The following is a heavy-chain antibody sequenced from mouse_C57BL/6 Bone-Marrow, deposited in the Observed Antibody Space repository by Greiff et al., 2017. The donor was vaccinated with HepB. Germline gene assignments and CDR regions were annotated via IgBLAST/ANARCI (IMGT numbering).Heavy chain of an antibody. V-gene: IGHV5-9*01. CDR2: ISGGGGNT. Sequence: EVQLVESGGGLVKPGGSLKLSCAASGFTFSSYTMSWVRQTPEKRLEWVATISGGGGNTYYPDSVKGRFTISIDNAKNTLYLQMSSLRSEDTALYYCARLITTVVARYYFDYWGQGTTLTVSS. CDR3: ARLITTVVARYYFDY. CDR1: GFTFSSYT. D-gene: IGHD1-1*01. J-gene: IGHJ2*01.